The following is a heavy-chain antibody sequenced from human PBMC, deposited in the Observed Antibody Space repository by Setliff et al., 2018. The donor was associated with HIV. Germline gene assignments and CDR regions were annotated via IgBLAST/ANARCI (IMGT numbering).Heavy chain of an antibody. J-gene: IGHJ6*02. CDR1: GGSISSGDDF. D-gene: IGHD3-22*01. V-gene: IGHV4-61*09. Sequence: PSETLSLTCTVSGGSISSGDDFWTWVRQPAGKGLEWVGHVYASGGTKYDPSLQRRVVISVDTSKNQFFLRLTSVTAADTAVYFCARDLGRYTRSGFYSDYHYGVDVWGQGTTVTVSS. CDR3: ARDLGRYTRSGFYSDYHYGVDV. CDR2: VYASGGT.